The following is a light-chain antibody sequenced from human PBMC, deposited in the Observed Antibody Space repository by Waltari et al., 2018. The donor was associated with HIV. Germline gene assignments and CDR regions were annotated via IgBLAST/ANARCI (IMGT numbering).Light chain of an antibody. CDR3: SSYAGSNWV. CDR2: EVS. J-gene: IGLJ3*02. CDR1: SSDVGGYNY. Sequence: QSALTQPPSASGSPGQSVTISCTGTSSDVGGYNYVSWYQQHPGKAPKFLIYEVSKRPSGVPVRFSGSKSGNTASRTVSGLQAEDEADYYCSSYAGSNWVFGGGTKLTVL. V-gene: IGLV2-8*01.